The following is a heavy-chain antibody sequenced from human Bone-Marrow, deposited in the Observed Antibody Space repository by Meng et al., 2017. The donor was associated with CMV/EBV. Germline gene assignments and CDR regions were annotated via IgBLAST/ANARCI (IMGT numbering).Heavy chain of an antibody. CDR2: INVYNGKR. V-gene: IGHV1-18*01. CDR3: ATGPTHENFDF. J-gene: IGHJ4*02. D-gene: IGHD2/OR15-2a*01. CDR1: GYTFTSYG. Sequence: ASVKVSCKASGYTFTSYGISWVRQAPGQGLEWMGWINVYNGKRDYAQKFNVRVTMTTDTSTSTAYMELRSLRSDDTAVYYCATGPTHENFDFWGQGTLVTVSS.